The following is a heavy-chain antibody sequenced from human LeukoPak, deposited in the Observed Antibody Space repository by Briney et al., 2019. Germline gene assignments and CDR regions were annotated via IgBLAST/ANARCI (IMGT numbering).Heavy chain of an antibody. CDR2: IIPIFGTA. Sequence: ASVKVSCKASGGTFSSYAISWVRQAPGQGLEWMGGIIPIFGTANYAQRFQGRVTITADESTSTAYMELSSLRSEDTAVYYCARSWVTYGDYSPTMDYWGQGTLVTVSS. CDR1: GGTFSSYA. V-gene: IGHV1-69*13. J-gene: IGHJ4*02. CDR3: ARSWVTYGDYSPTMDY. D-gene: IGHD4-17*01.